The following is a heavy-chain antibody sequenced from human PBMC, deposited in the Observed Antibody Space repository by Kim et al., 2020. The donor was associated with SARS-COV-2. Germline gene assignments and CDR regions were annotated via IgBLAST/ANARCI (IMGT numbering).Heavy chain of an antibody. CDR3: ARDLSTRRGDYYYGMDV. V-gene: IGHV4-59*01. CDR2: IYYSGST. J-gene: IGHJ6*02. CDR1: GGSISSYY. Sequence: SETLSLTCTVSGGSISSYYWSWIRQPPGKGLEWIGYIYYSGSTNYNPSLKSRVTISVDTSKNQFSLKLSSVTAADTAVYYCARDLSTRRGDYYYGMDVWGQGTTVTVSS. D-gene: IGHD2-2*01.